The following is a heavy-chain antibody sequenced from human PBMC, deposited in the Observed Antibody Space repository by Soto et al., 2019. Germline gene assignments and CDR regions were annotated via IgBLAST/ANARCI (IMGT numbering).Heavy chain of an antibody. CDR2: IIPIFGTA. J-gene: IGHJ2*01. D-gene: IGHD3-9*01. Sequence: SVKVSCKASGGTFSSYAISWVRQAPGQGLEWMGGIIPIFGTANYAQKFQGRVTITADESTSTAYMELSSLRSEDTAVYYCARAPGYYDILTGPDWYFDLWGRGTLVTVSS. V-gene: IGHV1-69*13. CDR3: ARAPGYYDILTGPDWYFDL. CDR1: GGTFSSYA.